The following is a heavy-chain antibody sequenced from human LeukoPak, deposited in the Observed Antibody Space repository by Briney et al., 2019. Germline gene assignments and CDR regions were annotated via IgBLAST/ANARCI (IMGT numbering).Heavy chain of an antibody. CDR3: ARGASGVYTVTTSWFDP. CDR2: INPNSGGT. Sequence: ASVKVSCKASGYTLTGYYMHWVRQAPGHGLEWMGWINPNSGGTNYAQKFQGRVTMTRDTSISTAYMELSRLRSDDTAVYYCARGASGVYTVTTSWFDPWGQGTLVTVSS. V-gene: IGHV1-2*02. D-gene: IGHD4-17*01. CDR1: GYTLTGYY. J-gene: IGHJ5*02.